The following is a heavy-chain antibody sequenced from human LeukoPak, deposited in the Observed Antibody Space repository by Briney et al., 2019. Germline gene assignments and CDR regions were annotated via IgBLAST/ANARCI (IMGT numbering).Heavy chain of an antibody. CDR1: GFTFSSYW. CDR3: ARADRDGNKRFLD. V-gene: IGHV3-48*02. Sequence: PGGSLRLSCVASGFTFSSYWMHWVRQTPGKGLEWVSYVSSSGTTTYYADSVKGRFTISRDNGKNLVSLQMNSLRDEDTAVYYCARADRDGNKRFLDWGQGTLVTVSS. J-gene: IGHJ4*02. D-gene: IGHD5-24*01. CDR2: VSSSGTTT.